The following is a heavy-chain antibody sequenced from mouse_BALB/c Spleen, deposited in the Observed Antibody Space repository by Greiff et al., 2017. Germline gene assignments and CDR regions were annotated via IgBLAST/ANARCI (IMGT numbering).Heavy chain of an antibody. V-gene: IGHV3-6*02. CDR1: GYSITSGYY. Sequence: ESGPGLVKPSQSLSLTCSVTGYSITSGYYWNWIRQFPGNKLEWMGYISYDGSNNYNPSLKNRISITRDTSKNQFFLKLNSVTTEDTATYYCASLYDAWFAYWGQGTLVTVSA. D-gene: IGHD2-3*01. CDR2: ISYDGSN. CDR3: ASLYDAWFAY. J-gene: IGHJ3*01.